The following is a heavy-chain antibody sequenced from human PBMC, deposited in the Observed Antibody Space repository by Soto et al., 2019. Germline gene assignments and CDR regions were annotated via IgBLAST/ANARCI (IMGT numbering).Heavy chain of an antibody. CDR3: ARQNVQIGPGFFDY. CDR1: GGSIGSGNFY. V-gene: IGHV4-30-4*01. D-gene: IGHD3-10*02. CDR2: IYHTGTI. J-gene: IGHJ4*02. Sequence: SETLSLTCSVSGGSIGSGNFYWSWIRQPPGKGLEWLTSIYHTGTIYITPSLRSRLTISSDTSRNQFSLNLTSVTAADTALYFCARQNVQIGPGFFDYWGRGTQVTVSS.